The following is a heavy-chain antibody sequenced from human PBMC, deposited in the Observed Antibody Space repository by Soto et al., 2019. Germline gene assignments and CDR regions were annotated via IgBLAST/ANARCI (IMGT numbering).Heavy chain of an antibody. D-gene: IGHD2-8*01. CDR1: GFSFSIFA. Sequence: EVQLLESGGGLVQPGGSLRLSCAASGFSFSIFAMSWVRQAPGKGLEWVSSISASGGSTFYADSVRGRFTISRDNSKNTLYLQMNSLTPEDTAVYYCERRPNGVCSWGQRTLVSVSS. CDR3: ERRPNGVCS. V-gene: IGHV3-23*01. J-gene: IGHJ5*02. CDR2: ISASGGST.